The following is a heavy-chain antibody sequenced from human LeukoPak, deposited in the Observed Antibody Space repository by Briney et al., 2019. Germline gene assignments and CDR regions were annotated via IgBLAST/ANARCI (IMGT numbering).Heavy chain of an antibody. CDR3: ARGLVTISRNWFDP. J-gene: IGHJ5*02. CDR2: IYYSGST. Sequence: SETLSLTCTVSGGSISSYYWSWIRQPPGKGLEWIGYIYYSGSTNYNPSLKSRVTISVDTSKNQFSLKLSSVTAADTAVYYCARGLVTISRNWFDPWGQGTLVTVSS. V-gene: IGHV4-59*12. CDR1: GGSISSYY. D-gene: IGHD2-21*02.